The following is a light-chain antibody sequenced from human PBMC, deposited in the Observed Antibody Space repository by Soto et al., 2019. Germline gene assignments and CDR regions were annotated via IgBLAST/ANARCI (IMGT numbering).Light chain of an antibody. J-gene: IGKJ4*01. CDR3: EQDNNWPPVT. V-gene: IGKV3-15*01. Sequence: EIVMTQSPATPSVSPGERATLSCRASQSVSNNLAWYQQKPGQTPRLLIYGASTTATGIPARLGGSGSGTDFTLTISSLQSEDFVVADCEQDNNWPPVTFGGGTKVEIK. CDR1: QSVSNN. CDR2: GAS.